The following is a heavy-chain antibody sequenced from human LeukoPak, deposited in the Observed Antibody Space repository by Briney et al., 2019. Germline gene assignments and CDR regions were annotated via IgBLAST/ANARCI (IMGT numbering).Heavy chain of an antibody. V-gene: IGHV1-69*13. CDR3: ASRTYFYDSSGYYYAPFDF. J-gene: IGHJ4*02. D-gene: IGHD3-22*01. CDR1: GGTFSSHA. Sequence: EASVKVSCKASGGTFSSHAISWVRQAPGQGLDWMGGIIPILGTPNYARKFQGRVTITADESTSTAYMELSSLRSDDTAVYYCASRTYFYDSSGYYYAPFDFWGQGTLVTVSS. CDR2: IIPILGTP.